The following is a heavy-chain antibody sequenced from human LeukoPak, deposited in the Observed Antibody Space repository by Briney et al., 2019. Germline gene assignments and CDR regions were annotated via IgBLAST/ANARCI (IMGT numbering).Heavy chain of an antibody. CDR2: IYYSGST. V-gene: IGHV4-39*07. Sequence: PSETLSLTCTVSGGSISSSSYYWGWIRQPPGKGLEWIGSIYYSGSTYYNPSLKSRVTISVDTSKNQFSLKLSSVTAADTAVYYCARDGGSYYGTNFDYWGQGTLVTVSS. D-gene: IGHD1-26*01. J-gene: IGHJ4*02. CDR3: ARDGGSYYGTNFDY. CDR1: GGSISSSSYY.